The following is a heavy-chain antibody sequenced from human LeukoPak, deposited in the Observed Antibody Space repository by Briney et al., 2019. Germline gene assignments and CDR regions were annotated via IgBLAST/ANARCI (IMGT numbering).Heavy chain of an antibody. CDR2: IYHSGST. CDR1: AYSIRSGYF. V-gene: IGHV4-38-2*02. D-gene: IGHD3-9*01. CDR3: ARVLYYDVLTGYYINGWLDP. Sequence: SETLSLTCTVSAYSIRSGYFWGWIRQPPGKGLEWIASIYHSGSTYYNPSLKSRVTISVDTSKNQFSLKLTSVTAADTAVYYCARVLYYDVLTGYYINGWLDPWGQGTLVTVSS. J-gene: IGHJ5*02.